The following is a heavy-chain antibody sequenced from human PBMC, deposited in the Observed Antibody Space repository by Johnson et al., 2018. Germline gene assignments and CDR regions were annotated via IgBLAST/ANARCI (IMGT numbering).Heavy chain of an antibody. J-gene: IGHJ6*03. CDR2: IKQDGSEK. CDR3: ARQLDGTHYYYYYMDV. Sequence: VQLVESGGGLVQPGGSLRLSCAASGFTFSSYWMSWVRQAPGKGLEWVANIKQDGSEKYYVDSVKGRFTISRDNAKNSLYLQMNSLRAEDTAVYYCARQLDGTHYYYYYMDVWGKGTTVTVSS. D-gene: IGHD1-1*01. V-gene: IGHV3-7*01. CDR1: GFTFSSYW.